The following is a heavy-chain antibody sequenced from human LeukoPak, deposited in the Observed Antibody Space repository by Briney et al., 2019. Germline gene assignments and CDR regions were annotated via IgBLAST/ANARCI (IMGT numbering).Heavy chain of an antibody. CDR3: VRGYSFGPYGMDV. CDR2: ISDSGGST. V-gene: IGHV3-64D*09. CDR1: GFPSSSFA. J-gene: IGHJ6*02. Sequence: PGGSLRLSCSAPGFPSSSFAMHWVRQAPGKGLDYVSAISDSGGSTYYADSVKGRFTISRDNSKNTLYLQMSSLRAEDTAVYLCVRGYSFGPYGMDVWGQGTTVTVSS. D-gene: IGHD2-15*01.